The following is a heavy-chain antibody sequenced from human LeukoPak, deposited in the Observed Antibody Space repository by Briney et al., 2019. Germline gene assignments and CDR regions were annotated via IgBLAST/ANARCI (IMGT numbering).Heavy chain of an antibody. D-gene: IGHD6-19*01. CDR3: ARESGGEYSSGWYKRNYFDN. Sequence: SETLSLTCTVSGGSISSVKDYWAWIRQPPGKGLEWIASGDYSGGTYYNPSLESRVTISADMSRNQISLRLSFVTAADTAVYYCARESGGEYSSGWYKRNYFDNWGQGTRVTVSP. CDR2: GDYSGGT. CDR1: GGSISSVKDY. J-gene: IGHJ4*02. V-gene: IGHV4-39*07.